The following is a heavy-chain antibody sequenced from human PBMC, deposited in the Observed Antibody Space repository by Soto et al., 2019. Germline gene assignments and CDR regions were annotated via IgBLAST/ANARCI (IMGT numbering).Heavy chain of an antibody. CDR1: GFTFSSYG. J-gene: IGHJ4*02. D-gene: IGHD3-10*01. V-gene: IGHV3-30*18. CDR2: ISYDGSNK. Sequence: GGSLRLSCAASGFTFSSYGMHWVRQAPGKGLEWAAVISYDGSNKYYADSVKGRFTISRDNSKNTLYLQMNSLRAEDTAVYYCAKESRGYGNFDYWGQGTLVTVSS. CDR3: AKESRGYGNFDY.